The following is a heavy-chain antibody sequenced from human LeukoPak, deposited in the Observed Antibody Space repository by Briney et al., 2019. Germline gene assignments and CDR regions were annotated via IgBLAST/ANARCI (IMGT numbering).Heavy chain of an antibody. J-gene: IGHJ4*02. D-gene: IGHD3-16*01. CDR1: GGSISSSSYY. V-gene: IGHV4-39*07. CDR3: ARDNSVEVSTMIIFDY. Sequence: SETLSLTCTVSGGSISSSSYYWGWIRQPPGKGLDWIGRIYYSGSPYYNPPLKSRVTISVDTSKNQFSLKLSYVTAADTAVYYCARDNSVEVSTMIIFDYWGQGTLVTVSS. CDR2: IYYSGSP.